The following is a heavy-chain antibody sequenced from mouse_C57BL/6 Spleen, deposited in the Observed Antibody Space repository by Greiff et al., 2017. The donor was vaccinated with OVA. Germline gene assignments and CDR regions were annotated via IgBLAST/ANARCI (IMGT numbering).Heavy chain of an antibody. V-gene: IGHV1-80*01. CDR3: ARSGSKMAFAY. Sequence: VQLQQSGAELVKPGASVKISCKASGYAFSSYWMNWLKQRPGTGLEWIGQIYPGDGDTNYNGKFKGKATLTADKSSSTAYMQLSSLTSEDSAVYFCARSGSKMAFAYWGQGTLVTVSA. CDR2: IYPGDGDT. J-gene: IGHJ3*01. CDR1: GYAFSSYW. D-gene: IGHD2-3*01.